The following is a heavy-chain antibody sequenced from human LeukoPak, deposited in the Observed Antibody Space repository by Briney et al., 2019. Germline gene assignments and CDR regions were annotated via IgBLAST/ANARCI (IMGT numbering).Heavy chain of an antibody. CDR2: INHSGST. Sequence: PSETLSLTCAVYGGSFSGYYWSWIRQPPGKGLEWIGEINHSGSTNYNPSLKSRVTIPVDTSKNQFSLNLTSVTAADTAVYYCAKVAGSRYFDIWGRGTLVTVSS. D-gene: IGHD6-19*01. CDR3: AKVAGSRYFDI. V-gene: IGHV4-34*01. J-gene: IGHJ2*01. CDR1: GGSFSGYY.